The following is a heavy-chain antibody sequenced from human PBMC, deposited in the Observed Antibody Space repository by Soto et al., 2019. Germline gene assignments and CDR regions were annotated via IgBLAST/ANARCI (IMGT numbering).Heavy chain of an antibody. Sequence: QVQLVQSGAEVKKPGASVKVSFKASGDTFTSYVINWVRQTTGQGLEWMGWMIPNSGNTGYAQKFQGRFTMSRNTSLSTAYMELSSLLSEDTVVYYGARDGSGPFDCWGQGTLVTVS. CDR2: MIPNSGNT. J-gene: IGHJ4*02. CDR3: ARDGSGPFDC. D-gene: IGHD3-10*01. V-gene: IGHV1-8*01. CDR1: GDTFTSYV.